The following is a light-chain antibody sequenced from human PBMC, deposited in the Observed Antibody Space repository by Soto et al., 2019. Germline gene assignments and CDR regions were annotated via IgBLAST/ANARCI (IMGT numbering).Light chain of an antibody. CDR3: QQYGISPNT. V-gene: IGKV3-20*01. Sequence: EIVLTQSPGTLSLSPGERAILSCRASQTFTNNYLAWYQQKPGQAPRLLIYCASNRATGIPDRLSGSGSGTDFTLITSGLEPEDSAVYYCQQYGISPNTFGQGTKLEIK. CDR1: QTFTNNY. J-gene: IGKJ2*01. CDR2: CAS.